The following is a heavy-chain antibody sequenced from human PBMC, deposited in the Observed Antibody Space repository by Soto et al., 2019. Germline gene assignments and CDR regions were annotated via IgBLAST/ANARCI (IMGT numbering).Heavy chain of an antibody. D-gene: IGHD3-22*01. CDR1: GYIFAGYW. J-gene: IGHJ4*02. Sequence: GESLKISCNGSGYIFAGYWITWVRQKPGKGLEWMGRTDPSDSQTYYSPSFRGHVTISVTKSITTVFLQWSSLRASDTAMYYCARQIYDSDTGPNFQYYFDSWGQGTPVTVSS. CDR3: ARQIYDSDTGPNFQYYFDS. V-gene: IGHV5-10-1*01. CDR2: TDPSDSQT.